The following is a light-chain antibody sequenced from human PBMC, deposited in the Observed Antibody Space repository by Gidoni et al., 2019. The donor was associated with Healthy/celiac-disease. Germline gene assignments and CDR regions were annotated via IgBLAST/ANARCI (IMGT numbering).Light chain of an antibody. Sequence: DIQMTKSPSSLSASVGDRVTITCRASQSISSYLNWYQQKPGKAPKLLIYAASSLQSGVPSRFSGSGSGTDFTLTISSLQPEDFATYYCQQSYSTLGLTFGPGTKVDIK. CDR2: AAS. J-gene: IGKJ3*01. CDR3: QQSYSTLGLT. V-gene: IGKV1-39*01. CDR1: QSISSY.